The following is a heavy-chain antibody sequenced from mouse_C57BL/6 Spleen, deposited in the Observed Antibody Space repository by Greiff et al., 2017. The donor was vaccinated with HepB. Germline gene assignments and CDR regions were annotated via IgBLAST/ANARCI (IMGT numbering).Heavy chain of an antibody. Sequence: VKLVESGAELVRPGASVKLSCKASGYTFTDYYINWVKQRPGQGLEWIARIYPGSGNTYYNEKFKGKATLTAEKSSSTAYMQLSSLTSEGSAVYFCARDYAFAYWGQGTLVTVSA. J-gene: IGHJ3*01. CDR2: IYPGSGNT. CDR3: ARDYAFAY. D-gene: IGHD1-1*02. CDR1: GYTFTDYY. V-gene: IGHV1-76*01.